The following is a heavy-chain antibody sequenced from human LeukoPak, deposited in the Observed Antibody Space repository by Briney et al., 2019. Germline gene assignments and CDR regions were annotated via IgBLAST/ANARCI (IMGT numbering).Heavy chain of an antibody. Sequence: SGGSLRLSCAASGFTFSSYSMNWVRQAPGKGLEWVSSISSSSGYIYYADSVKGRFTISRDNAKNSLYLQMNSLRAEDTAVYYCARVRPYSSSSSYFDYWGQGTLVTVSS. D-gene: IGHD6-6*01. J-gene: IGHJ4*02. V-gene: IGHV3-21*01. CDR2: ISSSSGYI. CDR3: ARVRPYSSSSSYFDY. CDR1: GFTFSSYS.